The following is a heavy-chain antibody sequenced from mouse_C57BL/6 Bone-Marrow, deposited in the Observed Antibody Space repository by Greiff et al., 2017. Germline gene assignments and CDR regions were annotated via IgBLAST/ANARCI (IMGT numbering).Heavy chain of an antibody. CDR3: ARRSNLKIIDV. CDR2: IHPNSGST. D-gene: IGHD2-5*01. V-gene: IGHV1-64*01. CDR1: GYTFTSYW. J-gene: IGHJ1*03. Sequence: QVQLQQPRAELVKPGASVKLSCKASGYTFTSYWMHWVKQRPGQGLEWIGMIHPNSGSTNYNEKFKSKATLTVDKSSSTTYMQLSSLTSEDSAVYYCARRSNLKIIDVWGTGTTVTVTS.